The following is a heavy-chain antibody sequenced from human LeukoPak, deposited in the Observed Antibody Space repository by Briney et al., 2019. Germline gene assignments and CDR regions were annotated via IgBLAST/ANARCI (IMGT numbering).Heavy chain of an antibody. CDR3: TTGIRGD. CDR2: IASKTDGGTT. J-gene: IGHJ4*02. Sequence: GGSLRLSCAASGFTFTNYAMNWVRQAPGKGLEWVGRIASKTDGGTTDYAAPVKGRFTISRDDSKNTLFLQMSSLKTEDTAVYYCTTGIRGDCGQGTLVTVSS. V-gene: IGHV3-15*04. CDR1: GFTFTNYA.